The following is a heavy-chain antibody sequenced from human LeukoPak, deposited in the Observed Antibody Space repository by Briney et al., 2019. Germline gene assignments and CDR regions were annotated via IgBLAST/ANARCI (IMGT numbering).Heavy chain of an antibody. V-gene: IGHV4-39*07. J-gene: IGHJ4*02. CDR2: IYYSGST. D-gene: IGHD6-13*01. Sequence: SETLSLTCTVSGGSISSSSYYWGWIRQPPGKGLEWIGSIYYSGSTYYNPSLKSRVTISVDTSKNQFSLKLSSVTAADTAVYYCARDLPHSSSWDVIDYWGQGTLVTVSS. CDR1: GGSISSSSYY. CDR3: ARDLPHSSSWDVIDY.